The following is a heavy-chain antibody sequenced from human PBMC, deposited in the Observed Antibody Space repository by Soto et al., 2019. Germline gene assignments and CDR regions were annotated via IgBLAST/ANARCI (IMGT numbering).Heavy chain of an antibody. D-gene: IGHD6-13*01. CDR3: ARPNSSWYSSWFDP. CDR1: GGSISSSSYY. CDR2: IYYSGST. Sequence: LSLTCTVSGGSISSSSYYWGWIRQPPGKGLEWIGSIYYSGSTYYNPSLKSRVTISVDTSKNQFSLKLSSVTAADTAVYYCARPNSSWYSSWFDPWGQGTLVTVSS. V-gene: IGHV4-39*01. J-gene: IGHJ5*02.